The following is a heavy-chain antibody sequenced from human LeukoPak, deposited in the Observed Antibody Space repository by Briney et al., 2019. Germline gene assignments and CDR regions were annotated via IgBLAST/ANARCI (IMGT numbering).Heavy chain of an antibody. CDR3: ARGYVDIVATIGDYFDY. Sequence: ASVKVSCKASGYTFTSYGISWVRQAPGQGLEWMGWISAYNGNTNYAQKLQGRVTMTRDTSISTAYMELSRLRSDDTAVYYCARGYVDIVATIGDYFDYWGQGTLVTVSS. J-gene: IGHJ4*02. V-gene: IGHV1-18*01. CDR2: ISAYNGNT. CDR1: GYTFTSYG. D-gene: IGHD5-12*01.